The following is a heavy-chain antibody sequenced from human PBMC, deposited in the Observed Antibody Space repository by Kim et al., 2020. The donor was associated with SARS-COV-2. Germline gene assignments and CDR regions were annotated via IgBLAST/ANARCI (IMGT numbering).Heavy chain of an antibody. CDR3: ARLPNDYGDYDGRFDP. V-gene: IGHV4-31*02. J-gene: IGHJ5*02. D-gene: IGHD4-17*01. Sequence: SPQGRVTISVDTSKNQFSLKLSSVTAADTAVYYCARLPNDYGDYDGRFDPWGQGTLVTVSS.